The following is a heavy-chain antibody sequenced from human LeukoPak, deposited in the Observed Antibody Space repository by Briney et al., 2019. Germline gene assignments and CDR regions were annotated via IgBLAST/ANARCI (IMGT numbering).Heavy chain of an antibody. J-gene: IGHJ6*04. D-gene: IGHD4-17*01. Sequence: ASVKVSCKASGYTFTGYYMHWVRQAPGQGLEWMGIINPSGGSTSYAQKFQGRVTMTRDMSTSTVYMELSSLRSEDTAVYYCARGDYGDYDVDVWGKGTTVTVSS. V-gene: IGHV1-46*01. CDR1: GYTFTGYY. CDR2: INPSGGST. CDR3: ARGDYGDYDVDV.